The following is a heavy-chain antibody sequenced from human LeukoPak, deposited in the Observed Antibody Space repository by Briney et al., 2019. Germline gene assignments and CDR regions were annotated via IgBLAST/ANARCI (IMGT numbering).Heavy chain of an antibody. CDR1: GYSFTSYW. D-gene: IGHD2-2*01. CDR3: ARARGYCSSTSCPPPYMDV. V-gene: IGHV5-51*01. J-gene: IGHJ6*03. CDR2: IYPGDSDT. Sequence: GESLKISCKGSGYSFTSYWIGWVRQMPGKGLEWMGIIYPGDSDTRYGPSFQGQVTISADKSISTAYLQWSSLKASDTAMYYCARARGYCSSTSCPPPYMDVWGKGTTVTVSS.